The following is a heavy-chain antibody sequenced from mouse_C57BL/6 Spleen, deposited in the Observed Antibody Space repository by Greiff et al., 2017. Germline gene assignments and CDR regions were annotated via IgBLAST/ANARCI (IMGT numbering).Heavy chain of an antibody. D-gene: IGHD1-1*01. V-gene: IGHV1-72*01. CDR2: IDPNSGGT. CDR1: GYTFTSYW. CDR3: ATPSTVVADYYAMDY. Sequence: QVQLKQPGAELVKPGASVKLSCKASGYTFTSYWMHWVKQRPGRGLEWIGRIDPNSGGTKYNEKFKSKATLTVDKPSSTAYMQLSSLTSEDSAVYYCATPSTVVADYYAMDYWGQGTSVTVSS. J-gene: IGHJ4*01.